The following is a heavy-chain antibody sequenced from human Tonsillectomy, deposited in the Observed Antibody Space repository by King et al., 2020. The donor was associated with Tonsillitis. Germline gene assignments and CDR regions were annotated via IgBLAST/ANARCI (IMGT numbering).Heavy chain of an antibody. V-gene: IGHV3-23*04. Sequence: VQLVESGGGLVQPGESLRLSCAASGFTFSSYAMSWVRQAPGKGLEWVSGISDIDDRTYYIESVKGRFTISRDISKNTLYLQMNSLRAEDTAVYYCARRFRGNSGSFEYWGQGTLVSVSS. J-gene: IGHJ4*02. CDR3: ARRFRGNSGSFEY. CDR1: GFTFSSYA. D-gene: IGHD1-1*01. CDR2: ISDIDDRT.